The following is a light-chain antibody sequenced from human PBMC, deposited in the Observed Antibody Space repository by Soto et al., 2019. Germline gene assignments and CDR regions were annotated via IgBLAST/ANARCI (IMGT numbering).Light chain of an antibody. J-gene: IGKJ1*01. CDR2: DAS. CDR1: QSVYSSY. CDR3: QQYGSSRGT. Sequence: EIVLTQSPGALSLSPGERATLSCRASQSVYSSYLAWYQQKPGQAPRLLIYDASSRATGIPDRFSGSGSGTDFTLTINRLEPEDFAVYYCQQYGSSRGTFGQGTKVDI. V-gene: IGKV3-20*01.